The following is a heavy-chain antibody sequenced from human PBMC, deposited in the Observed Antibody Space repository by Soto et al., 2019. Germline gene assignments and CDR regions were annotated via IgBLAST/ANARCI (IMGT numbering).Heavy chain of an antibody. V-gene: IGHV3-23*01. CDR3: AKCIVGATLVY. CDR1: GFTFSSYA. D-gene: IGHD1-26*01. Sequence: GESLKISCAASGFTFSSYAMSWVRQAPGKGLEWVSAISGSGGSTYYADSVKGRFTISRDNSKNTLYLQMNSLRAEDTAVYYCAKCIVGATLVYWGQGTLVTVSS. J-gene: IGHJ4*02. CDR2: ISGSGGST.